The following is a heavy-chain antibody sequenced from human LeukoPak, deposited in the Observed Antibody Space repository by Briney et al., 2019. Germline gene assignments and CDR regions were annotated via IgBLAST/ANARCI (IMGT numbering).Heavy chain of an antibody. Sequence: PSETLSLTCTVSGGSISSYYWSWVRQPPGKGLEWIGYIYCSGSTNYNPSLKSRVTISVDTSKNQFSLKLSSVTAADTAVYYCARDEGSSWYGAGWFDPWGQGTLVTVSS. V-gene: IGHV4-59*01. CDR1: GGSISSYY. D-gene: IGHD6-13*01. J-gene: IGHJ5*02. CDR3: ARDEGSSWYGAGWFDP. CDR2: IYCSGST.